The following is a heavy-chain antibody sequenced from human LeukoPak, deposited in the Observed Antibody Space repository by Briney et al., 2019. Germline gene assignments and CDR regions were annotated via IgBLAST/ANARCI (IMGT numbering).Heavy chain of an antibody. J-gene: IGHJ4*02. CDR1: GFTFSSYA. CDR2: IRGSGGDT. V-gene: IGHV3-23*01. D-gene: IGHD1-26*01. Sequence: GGSLRLSCAASGFTFSSYAMSWVRQAPGQGLEWVSTIRGSGGDTYYADSVKGRFTISRDNSKNTLHLQMNSLRAEDTAIYYCAKDRARGGATDFDYWGQGTLVTVSS. CDR3: AKDRARGGATDFDY.